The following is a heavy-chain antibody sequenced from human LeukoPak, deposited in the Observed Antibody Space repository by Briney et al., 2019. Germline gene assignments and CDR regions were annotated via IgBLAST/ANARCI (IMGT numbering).Heavy chain of an antibody. J-gene: IGHJ6*03. V-gene: IGHV4-34*01. CDR2: INHSGST. D-gene: IGHD3-3*01. Sequence: SATLSLTCAVYGGSFSGYYWSWIRQPPGKGLEWIGEINHSGSTNYNPSLKSRVTISVDTSKNQFSLKLSSVTAADTAVYYCARGRGVFGVVRYYMDVWGKGTTVTVSS. CDR1: GGSFSGYY. CDR3: ARGRGVFGVVRYYMDV.